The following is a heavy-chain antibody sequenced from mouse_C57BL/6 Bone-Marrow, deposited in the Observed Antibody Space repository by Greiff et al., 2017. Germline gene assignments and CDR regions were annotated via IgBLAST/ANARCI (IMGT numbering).Heavy chain of an antibody. CDR1: GFTFSDYG. Sequence: EVKLVESGGGLVQPGGSLKLSCAASGFTFSDYGMAWVRQAPRKGPEWVAFISNLAYSIYYADTVTGRFTISRENAKNTLYLEMSSLTSEDTAMYYCARHGGLQRGGYFDYWGQGTTVTVSS. J-gene: IGHJ2*01. CDR2: ISNLAYSI. D-gene: IGHD1-1*01. V-gene: IGHV5-15*01. CDR3: ARHGGLQRGGYFDY.